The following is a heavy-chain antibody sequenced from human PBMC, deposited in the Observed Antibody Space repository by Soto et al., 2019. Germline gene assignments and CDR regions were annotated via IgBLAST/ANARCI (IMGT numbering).Heavy chain of an antibody. D-gene: IGHD2-2*02. CDR3: ARGYTDY. V-gene: IGHV1-2*02. CDR1: GYTFTGYY. J-gene: IGHJ4*02. Sequence: QVQLVQSGAEVKEPGASVKVSCKASGYTFTGYYIHWVRQAPGQGLEWMGWINPKSGGTNYAQNFQGRVTMTRDTSISTAYMELSRLRSDDPAVDYCARGYTDYWGQGTLVTVSS. CDR2: INPKSGGT.